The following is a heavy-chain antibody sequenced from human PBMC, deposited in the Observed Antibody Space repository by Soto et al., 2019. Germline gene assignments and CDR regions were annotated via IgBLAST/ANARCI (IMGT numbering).Heavy chain of an antibody. D-gene: IGHD3-22*01. CDR3: TRDKNYYDSSGFRYYGMDV. V-gene: IGHV4-61*01. CDR2: IFYSGST. J-gene: IGHJ6*02. CDR1: GGSVSSGSYY. Sequence: PSETLSLTCTVSGGSVSSGSYYWSWIRQPPGKGLEWIGYIFYSGSTKYNPSLKSRVTISMDTSKNQFSLKVTTVTAADTAVYYCTRDKNYYDSSGFRYYGMDVWGQGTTVTVSS.